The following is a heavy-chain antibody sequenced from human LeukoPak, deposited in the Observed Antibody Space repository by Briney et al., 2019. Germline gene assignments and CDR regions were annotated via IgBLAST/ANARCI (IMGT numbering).Heavy chain of an antibody. V-gene: IGHV6-1*01. Sequence: SQTLSLTCAISGGTVSNNSAAWNWIRQSPSRGLEWLGRTYFRSKWYNDYAESVKGRISINPDTSKNQFSLQLNSVNPEDTAVYYCANFYLDNWSQGSLVTVSS. CDR3: ANFYLDN. D-gene: IGHD2/OR15-2a*01. CDR1: GGTVSNNSAA. CDR2: TYFRSKWYN. J-gene: IGHJ4*02.